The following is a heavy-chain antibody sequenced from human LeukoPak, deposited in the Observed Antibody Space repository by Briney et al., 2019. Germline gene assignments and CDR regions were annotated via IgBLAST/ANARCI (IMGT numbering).Heavy chain of an antibody. Sequence: PSETLSLTCAVYGGSFSGYYWSWIRQPPGKGLEWIGEINHSGSTNYNPPLKSRVTISVDTSKNQFSLKLSSVTAADTAVYYCARTPTYYYDSSGYYGAFDIWGQGTMVTVSS. CDR2: INHSGST. J-gene: IGHJ3*02. CDR1: GGSFSGYY. D-gene: IGHD3-22*01. V-gene: IGHV4-34*01. CDR3: ARTPTYYYDSSGYYGAFDI.